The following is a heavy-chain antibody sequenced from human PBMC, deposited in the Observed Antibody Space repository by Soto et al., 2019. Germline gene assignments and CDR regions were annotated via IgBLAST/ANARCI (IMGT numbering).Heavy chain of an antibody. CDR2: ISGSGGST. CDR3: AKDIGELLYYHYSDYYFDY. D-gene: IGHD3-10*01. V-gene: IGHV3-23*01. Sequence: GGSLRLSCAASGFTFSSYAMSWVRQAPGKGLEWVSAISGSGGSTYYADSVKGRFTISRDNSKNTLYLQMNSLRAEDTAVYYCAKDIGELLYYHYSDYYFDYWGQGTLVTVSS. J-gene: IGHJ4*02. CDR1: GFTFSSYA.